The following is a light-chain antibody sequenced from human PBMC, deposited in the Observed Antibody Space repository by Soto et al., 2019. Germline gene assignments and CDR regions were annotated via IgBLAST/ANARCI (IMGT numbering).Light chain of an antibody. V-gene: IGKV1-39*01. CDR3: QESYSTLPVT. CDR1: QSISSY. J-gene: IGKJ5*01. Sequence: DIQMTQSPSSLSASVGDRVTITCRASQSISSYLNWYQQKPGKAPKLLIYAASSLQSGVTSRFSGSGSGTDFTLTISSLQPEDFSTYYCQESYSTLPVTFGHGARLEIK. CDR2: AAS.